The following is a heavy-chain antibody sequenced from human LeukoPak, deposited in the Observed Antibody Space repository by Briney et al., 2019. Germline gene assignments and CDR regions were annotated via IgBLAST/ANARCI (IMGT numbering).Heavy chain of an antibody. CDR3: AKDNTRLGELSFDAFDI. CDR1: GFTFSTFA. D-gene: IGHD3-16*02. V-gene: IGHV3-23*01. Sequence: GGSLRLFCAASGFTFSTFAVSWARQARGGGREWVSTISGSAGSIYYADSVKGRFTISRDNSKNTLYMKMNSLRAEDTAVYYCAKDNTRLGELSFDAFDIWGQGTMVTVSS. CDR2: ISGSAGSI. J-gene: IGHJ3*02.